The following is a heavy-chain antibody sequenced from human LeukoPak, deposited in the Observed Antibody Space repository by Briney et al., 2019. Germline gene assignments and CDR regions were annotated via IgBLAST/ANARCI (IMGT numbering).Heavy chain of an antibody. CDR1: GDSFSSHY. D-gene: IGHD4-17*01. V-gene: IGHV4-59*11. CDR2: ISHVGRT. Sequence: SETLSLTCAVSGDSFSSHYWTWIRQSPGTGLEWIGYISHVGRTNYNPSLKSRVTISIDTSKNQFSLKLRSVTAADTAVYYCARDLVTVTKGFDIWGQGTMVSVSS. J-gene: IGHJ3*02. CDR3: ARDLVTVTKGFDI.